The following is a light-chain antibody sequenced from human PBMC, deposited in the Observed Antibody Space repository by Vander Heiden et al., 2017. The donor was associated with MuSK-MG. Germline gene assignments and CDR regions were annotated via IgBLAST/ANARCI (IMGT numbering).Light chain of an antibody. CDR2: AAS. Sequence: DIQMTQSPSSLSASVGDRVTITCRASQGISNHVAWFQQKPGRAPKSLIYAASSLHSGVPSKFSGSGSGTDFTLIISSLQPEDFATYYCQQDYSYPNTFGQGTLMEIK. V-gene: IGKV1-16*02. CDR1: QGISNH. J-gene: IGKJ5*01. CDR3: QQDYSYPNT.